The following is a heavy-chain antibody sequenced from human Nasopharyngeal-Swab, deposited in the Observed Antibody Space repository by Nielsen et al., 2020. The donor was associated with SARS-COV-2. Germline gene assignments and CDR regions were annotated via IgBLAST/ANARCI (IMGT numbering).Heavy chain of an antibody. J-gene: IGHJ4*02. CDR2: INAGNGNT. CDR3: ARVANGSGSYYNKGIDY. D-gene: IGHD3-10*01. Sequence: WVRQAPGQRLEWMGWINAGNGNTKYSQKFQGRVTITRDTSASTAYMELSSLRSEDTAVYYCARVANGSGSYYNKGIDYWGQGTLVTVSS. V-gene: IGHV1-3*01.